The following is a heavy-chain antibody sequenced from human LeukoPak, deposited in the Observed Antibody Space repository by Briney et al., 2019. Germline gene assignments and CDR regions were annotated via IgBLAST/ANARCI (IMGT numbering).Heavy chain of an antibody. CDR1: GGTFNSYA. D-gene: IGHD3-22*01. V-gene: IGHV1-69*04. CDR2: IIPILGIA. CDR3: ARDPGYYDSSGYYHYYFDY. J-gene: IGHJ4*02. Sequence: ASVKVSCKASGGTFNSYAISWVRQAPGQGLEWMGRIIPILGIANYAQKFQGRVTITVDKSTSTAYMELSSLRSEDTAVYYCARDPGYYDSSGYYHYYFDYWGQGTLVTVSS.